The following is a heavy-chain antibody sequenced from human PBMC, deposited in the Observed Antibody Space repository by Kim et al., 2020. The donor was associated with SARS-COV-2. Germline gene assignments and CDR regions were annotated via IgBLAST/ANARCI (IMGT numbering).Heavy chain of an antibody. D-gene: IGHD2-21*02. J-gene: IGHJ4*02. V-gene: IGHV7-4-1*02. CDR3: ARNKYGGNFPFDY. Sequence: YAQGFTGQFVFSLDTSGSTAYLQITNLKAEDTAVYYCARNKYGGNFPFDYWGQGTLVTVSP.